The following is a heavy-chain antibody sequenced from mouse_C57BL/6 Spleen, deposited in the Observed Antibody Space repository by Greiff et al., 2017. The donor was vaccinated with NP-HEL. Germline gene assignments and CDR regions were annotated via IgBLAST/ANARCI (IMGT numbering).Heavy chain of an antibody. CDR1: GFTFSSYA. J-gene: IGHJ1*03. CDR2: ISSGGDYI. V-gene: IGHV5-9-1*02. Sequence: EVQVVESGEGLAKPGGSLKLSCAASGFTFSSYAMSWVRQTPEKRLEWVAYISSGGDYIYYADTVKGRFTISRDNARNTLYLQMSSLKSEDTAMYYCTRDNYYGSSYGYFDVWGTGTTVTVSS. D-gene: IGHD1-1*01. CDR3: TRDNYYGSSYGYFDV.